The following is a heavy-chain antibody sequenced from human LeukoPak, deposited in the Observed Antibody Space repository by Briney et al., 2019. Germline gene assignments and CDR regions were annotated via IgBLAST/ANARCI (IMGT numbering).Heavy chain of an antibody. J-gene: IGHJ4*02. CDR1: GFTLCNHY. V-gene: IGHV3-66*01. CDR3: ARGGRNFGN. D-gene: IGHD1-26*01. CDR2: IYRGGNI. Sequence: GGSLRLSCAEPGFTLCNHYMRWVRQAPGKGLEWVSFIYRGGNIYYADSVKGRFTLSRADSKNTLYLQMHSLRVEDTAVYYCARGGRNFGNWGQGTLVTVSS.